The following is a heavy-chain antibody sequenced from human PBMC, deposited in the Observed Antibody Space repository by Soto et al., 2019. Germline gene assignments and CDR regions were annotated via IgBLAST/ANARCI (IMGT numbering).Heavy chain of an antibody. CDR2: IYYSGST. D-gene: IGHD2-2*01. J-gene: IGHJ6*03. CDR1: GGSISSYY. Sequence: SETLSLTCTVSGGSISSYYWSWIRQPPGKGLEWIGYIYYSGSTNYNPSLKSRVTISVDTSKNQFSLKLSSVTAADTAVYYCARCIVVVPAAMRGYYYYYMDVWGKGTTVTVSS. V-gene: IGHV4-59*01. CDR3: ARCIVVVPAAMRGYYYYYMDV.